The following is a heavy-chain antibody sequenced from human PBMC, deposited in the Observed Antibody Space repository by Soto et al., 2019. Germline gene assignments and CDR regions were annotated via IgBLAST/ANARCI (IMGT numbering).Heavy chain of an antibody. CDR3: AKDMTQYYYDSSGYGHYGMDV. CDR2: ISWDGGST. Sequence: EVQLVESGGVVVQPGGSLRLSCAASGFTFDDYTMHWVRQAPGKGLEWVSLISWDGGSTYYADSVKGRFTIFRDNSKNSLYLQMKSLRTEDTALYYCAKDMTQYYYDSSGYGHYGMDVWGQGTTVTVSS. D-gene: IGHD3-22*01. J-gene: IGHJ6*02. CDR1: GFTFDDYT. V-gene: IGHV3-43*01.